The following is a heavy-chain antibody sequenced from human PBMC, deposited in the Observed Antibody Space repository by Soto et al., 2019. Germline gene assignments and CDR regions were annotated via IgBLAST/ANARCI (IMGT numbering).Heavy chain of an antibody. Sequence: QVQLQESGPGLVKPSQTLSLTCTVSGGSISSGGYYWSWIRQFPGKGLQWIGYIFYTGSTSYSPSLKSRLTMSVDTSKNQFSLRLSSVTAADTAVYFCARRLAYSSEYYFDYWGQGTLVTVSS. CDR3: ARRLAYSSEYYFDY. D-gene: IGHD5-18*01. V-gene: IGHV4-31*03. CDR1: GGSISSGGYY. J-gene: IGHJ4*02. CDR2: IFYTGST.